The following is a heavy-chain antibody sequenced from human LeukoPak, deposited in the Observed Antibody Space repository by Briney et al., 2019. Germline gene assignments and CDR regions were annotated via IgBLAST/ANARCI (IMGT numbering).Heavy chain of an antibody. D-gene: IGHD5-18*01. CDR1: GFTFSSYS. J-gene: IGHJ4*02. Sequence: GGSLRLSCAASGFTFSSYSMNWVRQAPGKGLEWVSSISSSSSYIYYADSVKGRFTISRDNAKNSLYLQMNCLRAEDTAVYYCAAQGYSYGYYLLDYWGQGTLVTVSS. CDR2: ISSSSSYI. V-gene: IGHV3-21*01. CDR3: AAQGYSYGYYLLDY.